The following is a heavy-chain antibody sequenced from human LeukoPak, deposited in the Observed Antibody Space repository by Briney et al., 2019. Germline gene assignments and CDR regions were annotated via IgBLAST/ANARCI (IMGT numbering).Heavy chain of an antibody. CDR1: GGSISSYY. J-gene: IGHJ4*02. Sequence: SETLSLTCIVSGGSISSYYWSWIRQPPGKGLEWIGNIYYRGSTNYNPSLNSRVIMSVDTTNNQFSLKLSSVTAADTAVYYCAREGTAMVPDAFDIWGQGTLVTVSS. V-gene: IGHV4-59*12. CDR2: IYYRGST. CDR3: AREGTAMVPDAFDI. D-gene: IGHD5-18*01.